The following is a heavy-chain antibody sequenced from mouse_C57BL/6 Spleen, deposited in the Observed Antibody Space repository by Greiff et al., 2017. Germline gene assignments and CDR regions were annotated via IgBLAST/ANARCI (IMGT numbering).Heavy chain of an antibody. J-gene: IGHJ1*03. V-gene: IGHV1-72*01. Sequence: QVQLQQSGAELVKPGASVKLSCKASGYTFTSYWMHWVKQRPGRGLEWIGRIDPNSGGTKYNEKFKSKATLTVDKPSSTAYMQLSSLTSEDSAVYYCARLVTTVVATRSYWYFDVWGTGTTVTVSS. D-gene: IGHD1-1*01. CDR1: GYTFTSYW. CDR3: ARLVTTVVATRSYWYFDV. CDR2: IDPNSGGT.